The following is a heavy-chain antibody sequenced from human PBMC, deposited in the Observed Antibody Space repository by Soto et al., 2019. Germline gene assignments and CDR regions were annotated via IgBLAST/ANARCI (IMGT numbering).Heavy chain of an antibody. V-gene: IGHV3-23*01. CDR1: GFTFSSYA. D-gene: IGHD6-13*01. J-gene: IGHJ4*02. CDR3: AKSIAAAGTGLDY. CDR2: ISGSGGST. Sequence: EVQLLESGGGLVQPGGSLRLSCAASGFTFSSYAMSWVRQAPGKGLEWVSAISGSGGSTYYADSVKGGFTISRDNSKNTLYLQMNSLRAEDTAVYYCAKSIAAAGTGLDYWGQGTLVTVSS.